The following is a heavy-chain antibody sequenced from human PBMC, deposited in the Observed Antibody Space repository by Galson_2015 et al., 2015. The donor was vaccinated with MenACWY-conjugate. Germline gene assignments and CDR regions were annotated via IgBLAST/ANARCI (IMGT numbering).Heavy chain of an antibody. CDR1: GFTFSSYG. D-gene: IGHD2-2*01. CDR3: ARDYCSSTSCYFDY. CDR2: IWSDGSNK. J-gene: IGHJ4*02. Sequence: SLRLSCAASGFTFSSYGMHWVRQAPGKGLEWVAVIWSDGSNKYSADSVKCRFTISRDNSKNTLYLQMNSLRAEDTSVYYCARDYCSSTSCYFDYWGQGTLVTVSS. V-gene: IGHV3-33*01.